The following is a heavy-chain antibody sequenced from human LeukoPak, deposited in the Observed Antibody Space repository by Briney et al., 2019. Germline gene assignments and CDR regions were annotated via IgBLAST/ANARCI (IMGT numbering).Heavy chain of an antibody. V-gene: IGHV4-38-2*02. CDR3: ARDMSFRGAAYDSSGHYYAPFDY. J-gene: IGHJ4*02. Sequence: SETLSLTCTVSGYSISSGYYWGWIRQPPGKGLEWIGSIYHSGSTYYNPSLKSRVTISVDTSKNQFSLKLSSVIAADTAVYYCARDMSFRGAAYDSSGHYYAPFDYWGQGTLVTVSS. CDR1: GYSISSGYY. D-gene: IGHD3-22*01. CDR2: IYHSGST.